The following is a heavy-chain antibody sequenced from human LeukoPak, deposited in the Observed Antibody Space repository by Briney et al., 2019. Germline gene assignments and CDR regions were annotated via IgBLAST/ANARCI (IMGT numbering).Heavy chain of an antibody. Sequence: PSETLSLTCTVSGGSISTYYWSWIRQPPGKGLEWIGYIYYGGSTNYNPSLKSRVTISVDTSKNQFSLKLSSVTAADTAMYYCARDGRIAVAGFYXYYGMDVWGXXTXVXVSS. V-gene: IGHV4-59*01. CDR2: IYYGGST. CDR3: ARDGRIAVAGFYXYYGMDV. CDR1: GGSISTYY. D-gene: IGHD6-19*01. J-gene: IGHJ6*02.